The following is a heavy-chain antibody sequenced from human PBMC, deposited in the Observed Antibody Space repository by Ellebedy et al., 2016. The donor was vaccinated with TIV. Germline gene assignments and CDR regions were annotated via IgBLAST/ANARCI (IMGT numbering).Heavy chain of an antibody. Sequence: GGSLRLSXAASGFTSDDYPMHWVRQTPGKGLEWVSLISWDGDSTYYAASVEGRFTISRDNRKYSLFLQMNSLRTEDTALYYCARGGATKSLDYWGRGTLVSVSS. J-gene: IGHJ4*02. CDR2: ISWDGDST. D-gene: IGHD5-12*01. V-gene: IGHV3-43*01. CDR3: ARGGATKSLDY. CDR1: GFTSDDYP.